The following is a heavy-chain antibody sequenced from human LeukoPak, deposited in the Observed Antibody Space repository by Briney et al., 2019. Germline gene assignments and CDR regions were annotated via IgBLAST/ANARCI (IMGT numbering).Heavy chain of an antibody. V-gene: IGHV4-59*01. CDR1: GGSISSYY. CDR3: ARDLGIVASYGMDV. CDR2: IYYSGST. D-gene: IGHD1-26*01. Sequence: SETLPLTCTVSGGSISSYYWSWIRQPPGKGLEWIGYIYYSGSTNYNPPLKSRVTISVDTSKNQFSLKLSSVTAADTAVYYCARDLGIVASYGMDVWGQGTTVTVSS. J-gene: IGHJ6*01.